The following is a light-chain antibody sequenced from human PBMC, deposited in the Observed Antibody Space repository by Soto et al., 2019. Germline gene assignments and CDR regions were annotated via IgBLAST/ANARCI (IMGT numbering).Light chain of an antibody. V-gene: IGKV3-20*01. CDR3: RQYGSSPRT. Sequence: EIVLTQSPGTLSLSPGERATLSCWASQSVPSSRVDWYQQKPGQAPRLLIYGPSSRATGTPDRFSGSRSRTDVTLTISRLEPEDFGVYYCRQYGSSPRTFGQGTRLEI. CDR2: GPS. CDR1: QSVPSSR. J-gene: IGKJ2*01.